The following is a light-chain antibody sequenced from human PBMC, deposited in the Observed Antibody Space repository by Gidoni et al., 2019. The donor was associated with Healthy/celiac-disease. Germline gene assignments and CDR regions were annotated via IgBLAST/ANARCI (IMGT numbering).Light chain of an antibody. J-gene: IGKJ2*01. CDR2: AAS. CDR1: QSISSY. CDR3: QQSYSTPGT. V-gene: IGKV1-39*01. Sequence: DIQMTQSPSSLSASVGDRVTITCRASQSISSYLHWYQQKPGKAPKLLIYAASSLQSGVASRFSGSGSGTDFTLTISSLQPEDFATYYCQQSYSTPGTFGQGTKLEIK.